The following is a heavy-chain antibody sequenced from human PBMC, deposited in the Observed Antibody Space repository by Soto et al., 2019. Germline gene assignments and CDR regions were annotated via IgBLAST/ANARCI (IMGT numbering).Heavy chain of an antibody. CDR2: ISAYNGNT. J-gene: IGHJ3*02. CDR3: ARGYYYDSSGYYQNALDI. CDR1: GYTFTSYG. V-gene: IGHV1-18*04. D-gene: IGHD3-22*01. Sequence: VASVKVSCKASGYTFTSYGISWVRQAPGQGLEWMGWISAYNGNTNYAQKLQGRVTMTTDTSTSTAYMELRSLRSDDTAVYYCARGYYYDSSGYYQNALDIWGQGTMVTVSS.